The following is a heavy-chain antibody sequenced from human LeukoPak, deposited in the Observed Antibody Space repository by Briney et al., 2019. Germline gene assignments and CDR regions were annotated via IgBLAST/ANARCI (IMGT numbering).Heavy chain of an antibody. D-gene: IGHD2-15*01. CDR3: AKARGYCSGGSCYSKYFDY. J-gene: IGHJ4*02. CDR2: ISGSGGST. V-gene: IGHV3-23*01. CDR1: GFTFSSYA. Sequence: GGSLRLSCAASGFTFSSYAMSWVRQAPGKGLEWVSAISGSGGSTYYADSVKGRFTISRDNSKNTLYLQMNSLRAEDTAVYYCAKARGYCSGGSCYSKYFDYWGQGTLVTVSS.